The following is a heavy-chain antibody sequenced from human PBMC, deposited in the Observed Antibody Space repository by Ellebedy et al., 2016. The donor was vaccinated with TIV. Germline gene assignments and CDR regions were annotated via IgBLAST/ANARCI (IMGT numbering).Heavy chain of an antibody. D-gene: IGHD1-26*01. CDR1: GYTFTSYY. V-gene: IGHV1-46*01. Sequence: AASVKVSCKASGYTFTSYYMHWVRHSPGQGLEWMGIINPSGGSTSYAQKFQGRVTMTRDTSTSTVYMELSSLRSEDTAVYYCARDGGSYSDFDYWGQGTLVIVSS. CDR2: INPSGGST. CDR3: ARDGGSYSDFDY. J-gene: IGHJ4*02.